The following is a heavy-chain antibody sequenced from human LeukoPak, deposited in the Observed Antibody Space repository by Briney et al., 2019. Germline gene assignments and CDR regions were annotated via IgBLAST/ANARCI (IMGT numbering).Heavy chain of an antibody. D-gene: IGHD2-15*01. CDR1: GGTFSSYA. CDR3: ARDLLDIVVDPNHNWFDP. CDR2: IIPIFGTA. Sequence: SVKVSCKASGGTFSSYAISWVRQAPGQGLEWMGGIIPIFGTANYAQKFQGRVTITADESTSTAYMELSSLRSEGTAVYYCARDLLDIVVDPNHNWFDPWGQGTLVTVSS. J-gene: IGHJ5*02. V-gene: IGHV1-69*13.